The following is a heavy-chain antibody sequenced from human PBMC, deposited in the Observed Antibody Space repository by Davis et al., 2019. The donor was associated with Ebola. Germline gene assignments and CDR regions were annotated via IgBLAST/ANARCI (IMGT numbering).Heavy chain of an antibody. CDR3: ARCFGGAPAWFDP. Sequence: PSETLSLTCSVSGGSISHNFCAWIRQPAGKGLEWIGRINPSGYVHYNPNLKSRVAMSLDMSKHQFPLKVNSVTAAATAVYYFARCFGGAPAWFDPWGQGTLVTVSS. CDR2: INPSGYV. CDR1: GGSISHNF. J-gene: IGHJ5*02. D-gene: IGHD3-10*01. V-gene: IGHV4-4*07.